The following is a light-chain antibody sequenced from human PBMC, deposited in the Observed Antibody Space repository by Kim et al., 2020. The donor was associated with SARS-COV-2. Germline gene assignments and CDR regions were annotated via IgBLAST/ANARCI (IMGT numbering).Light chain of an antibody. Sequence: DIVMTQSPLSLPVTPGEPASISCRSSQSLLHSNGYNYWDWYLQKPGQSPQLLIYLGSNRASGVPDRFSGSGSGTDFTLKISRVEAEDVGIDYCMQPLQTPNTFGQGTRLEIK. CDR1: QSLLHSNGYNY. J-gene: IGKJ5*01. V-gene: IGKV2-28*01. CDR3: MQPLQTPNT. CDR2: LGS.